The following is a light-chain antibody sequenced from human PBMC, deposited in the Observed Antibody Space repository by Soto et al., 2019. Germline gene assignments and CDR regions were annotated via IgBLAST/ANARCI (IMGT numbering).Light chain of an antibody. CDR3: AAWDDSLKGVV. Sequence: QSVLTQPPSASGTPGQRVTISCSGSSSNIGTNTVNWYQQLPGTAPKLLIHSYNQRPSGVPDRFSGSKSGTAASRAISGLQSEDEADYYCAAWDDSLKGVVFGGGTKVTVL. CDR1: SSNIGTNT. J-gene: IGLJ2*01. V-gene: IGLV1-44*01. CDR2: SYN.